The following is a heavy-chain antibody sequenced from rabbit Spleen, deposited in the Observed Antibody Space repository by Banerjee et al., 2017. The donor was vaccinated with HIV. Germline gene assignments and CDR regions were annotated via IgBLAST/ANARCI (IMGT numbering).Heavy chain of an antibody. Sequence: QEQLVESGGGLVKPGASLTLTCTASGFPFSNKAVMCWVRQAPGKGLEWIACINAATGKPVYATWAKGRFTISRTSSTTVTLRMTSLTAADTATYFCARDPYGLASGNYPFHLWGQGTLVTVS. D-gene: IGHD3-1*01. J-gene: IGHJ4*01. CDR1: GFPFSNKAV. CDR2: INAATGKP. CDR3: ARDPYGLASGNYPFHL. V-gene: IGHV1S45*01.